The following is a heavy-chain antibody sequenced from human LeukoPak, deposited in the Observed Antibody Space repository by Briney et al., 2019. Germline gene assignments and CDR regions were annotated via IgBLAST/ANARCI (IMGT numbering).Heavy chain of an antibody. Sequence: GGSLRLSCAASGFTFSSYSMNWVRQAPGKGLECVSYIISSSSTIYYADSVKGRFTISRDNAKNSLYLQMNSLSDEDTAVYYCARDYYDSSGYSRYAYWGQGTLVTVSS. D-gene: IGHD3-22*01. J-gene: IGHJ4*02. V-gene: IGHV3-48*02. CDR1: GFTFSSYS. CDR3: ARDYYDSSGYSRYAY. CDR2: IISSSSTI.